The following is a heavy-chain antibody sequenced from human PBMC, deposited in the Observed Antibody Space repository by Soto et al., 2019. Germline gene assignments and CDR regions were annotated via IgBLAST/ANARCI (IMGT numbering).Heavy chain of an antibody. D-gene: IGHD6-19*01. CDR2: ISSGRPDI. Sequence: GGSLRLSCAASGFSFDTYNMNWVRQAPGKDLEWVSSISSGRPDIFYADSVRGRFTISRDDAKKSLFLQMNSLRADDTAVYYCARDHLGIAAGDFDLWGQGTLVTVSS. CDR3: ARDHLGIAAGDFDL. V-gene: IGHV3-21*01. J-gene: IGHJ4*02. CDR1: GFSFDTYN.